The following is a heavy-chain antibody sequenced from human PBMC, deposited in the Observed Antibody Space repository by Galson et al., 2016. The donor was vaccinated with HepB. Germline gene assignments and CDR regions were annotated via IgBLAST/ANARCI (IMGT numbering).Heavy chain of an antibody. CDR3: ARDVVVLPVRPYGLDV. V-gene: IGHV1-3*01. Sequence: SVKVSCKASGYTFKSYAIHWVRQAPGQSLEWMGWINAGNGNTEYSQKFQDRVTITRDTSASTAYMDLSSLRSEDTAVYYCARDVVVLPVRPYGLDVWGPGTTVTVSS. D-gene: IGHD2-21*01. J-gene: IGHJ6*01. CDR2: INAGNGNT. CDR1: GYTFKSYA.